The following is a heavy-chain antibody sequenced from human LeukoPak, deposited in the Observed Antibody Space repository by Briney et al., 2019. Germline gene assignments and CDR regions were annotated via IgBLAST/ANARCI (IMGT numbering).Heavy chain of an antibody. Sequence: PSETLSLTCTVSGGSISNYYWSWIRQPPGKGLEWIGYIYYSGSTNYNPSLKSRVTISVDTSKNQFSLKLSSVTAADTAVYYCARGGSGWYYYWGQGTLVTVSS. D-gene: IGHD6-19*01. CDR1: GGSISNYY. CDR3: ARGGSGWYYY. CDR2: IYYSGST. J-gene: IGHJ4*02. V-gene: IGHV4-59*01.